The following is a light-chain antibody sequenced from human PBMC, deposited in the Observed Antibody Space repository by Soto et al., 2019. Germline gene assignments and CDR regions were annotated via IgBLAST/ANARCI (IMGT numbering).Light chain of an antibody. CDR2: DAS. J-gene: IGKJ5*01. Sequence: DVQLTQSPSSLSASVGDRVTITCQASQNINNYLNWYQQKPGRAPKLLIYDASNLEAGVPSRFRGSGSGTDFTFTISSLQPEDTATYFCQNYDNFPFTFGQGTRLEIK. CDR1: QNINNY. CDR3: QNYDNFPFT. V-gene: IGKV1-33*01.